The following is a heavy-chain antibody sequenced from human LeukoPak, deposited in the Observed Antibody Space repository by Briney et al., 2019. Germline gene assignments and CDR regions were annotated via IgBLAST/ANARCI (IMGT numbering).Heavy chain of an antibody. Sequence: GGSLRLSCAASGFTFSSYVMHWVRQAPGKGLEWVAVIWYDGSNKYYADSVKGRFTISRDNSKNTLYLQMNSLRAEDAAVYYCARKQQLVGYFDYWGQGTLVTVSS. J-gene: IGHJ4*02. V-gene: IGHV3-33*01. CDR3: ARKQQLVGYFDY. CDR1: GFTFSSYV. D-gene: IGHD6-13*01. CDR2: IWYDGSNK.